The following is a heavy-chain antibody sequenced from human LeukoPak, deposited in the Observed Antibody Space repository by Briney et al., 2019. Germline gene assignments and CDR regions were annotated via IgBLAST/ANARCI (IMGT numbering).Heavy chain of an antibody. J-gene: IGHJ5*02. D-gene: IGHD3-9*01. V-gene: IGHV3-11*01. CDR2: ISSRGSTI. Sequence: GGSLRLSCAASGFTFSDYYMSWIRQAPGKGLEWVSYISSRGSTIYYADSVKGRFTIPRDNDKNSLYLQMNSLRAEDTAVYYCARDTGYDILTGYSTPGWFDPWGQGTLVTVSA. CDR1: GFTFSDYY. CDR3: ARDTGYDILTGYSTPGWFDP.